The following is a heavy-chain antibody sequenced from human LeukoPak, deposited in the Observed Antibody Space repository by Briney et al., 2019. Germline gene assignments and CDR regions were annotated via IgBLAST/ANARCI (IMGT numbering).Heavy chain of an antibody. V-gene: IGHV4-61*02. D-gene: IGHD3-10*01. J-gene: IGHJ5*02. CDR2: IYTSGST. Sequence: SQTLSLTCTVSGGSISSGSYYWSWIRQPAGKGLEWIGRIYTSGSTNYNPSLKSRVTISVDTSKNQFSLKLSSVTAADTAVYYCAGGPTTMVRGVIGFDPWGQGTLVTVSS. CDR3: AGGPTTMVRGVIGFDP. CDR1: GGSISSGSYY.